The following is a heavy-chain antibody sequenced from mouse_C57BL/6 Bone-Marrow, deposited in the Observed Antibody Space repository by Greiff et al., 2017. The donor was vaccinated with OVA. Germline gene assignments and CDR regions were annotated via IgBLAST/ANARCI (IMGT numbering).Heavy chain of an antibody. Sequence: QVQLQQPGAELVKPGASVKVSCKASGYTFTSYWMHWVKQRPGQGLEWIGRIHPSDSDTNYNQKIKGKATLTVDKSSSMSYMQLSSLTSEDSSVYYSAYDGYYGWYFDVWGTGTTVTVSS. CDR1: GYTFTSYW. J-gene: IGHJ1*03. CDR3: AYDGYYGWYFDV. CDR2: IHPSDSDT. D-gene: IGHD2-3*01. V-gene: IGHV1-74*01.